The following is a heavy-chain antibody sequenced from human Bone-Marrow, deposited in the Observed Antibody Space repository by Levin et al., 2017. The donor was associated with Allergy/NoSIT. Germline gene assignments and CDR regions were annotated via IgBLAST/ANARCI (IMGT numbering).Heavy chain of an antibody. CDR1: GGTFSSYA. D-gene: IGHD1-1*01. CDR2: IIPIFGTA. CDR3: ARDQSTTSSLRYFDR. Sequence: SVKVSCKASGGTFSSYAISWVRQAPGQGLEWMGGIIPIFGTANYAQKFQGRVTITADKSTSTAYMELSSLRSEDTAVYYCARDQSTTSSLRYFDRWGRGTLVTVSA. V-gene: IGHV1-69*06. J-gene: IGHJ2*01.